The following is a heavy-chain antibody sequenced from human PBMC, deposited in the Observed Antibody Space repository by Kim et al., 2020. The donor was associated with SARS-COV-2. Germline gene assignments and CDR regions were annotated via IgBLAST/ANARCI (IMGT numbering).Heavy chain of an antibody. Sequence: SETLSLTCAVYGGSFSGYYWSWIRQPPGKGLEWIGEINHSGSTNYNPSLKSRVTISVDTSKNQFSLKLSSVTAADTAVYYCARGPGGGSWYFDLWGRGTLVTVSS. CDR3: ARGPGGGSWYFDL. CDR2: INHSGST. D-gene: IGHD3-16*01. J-gene: IGHJ2*01. V-gene: IGHV4-34*01. CDR1: GGSFSGYY.